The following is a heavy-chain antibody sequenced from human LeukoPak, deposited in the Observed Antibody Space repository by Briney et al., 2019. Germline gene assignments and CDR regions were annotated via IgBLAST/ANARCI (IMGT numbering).Heavy chain of an antibody. CDR3: ARGAYGSGWATFDY. CDR1: GFTFSSYA. CDR2: ISYDGTNK. Sequence: AGGSLRLSCAGSGFTFSSYAMHWVRQAPGKGLVWVPLISYDGTNKYYADSVKGRFTISRDNSKNTLFVQMNSLRAEDTAVYYCARGAYGSGWATFDYWGQGILVTVSS. V-gene: IGHV3-30*04. J-gene: IGHJ4*02. D-gene: IGHD6-19*01.